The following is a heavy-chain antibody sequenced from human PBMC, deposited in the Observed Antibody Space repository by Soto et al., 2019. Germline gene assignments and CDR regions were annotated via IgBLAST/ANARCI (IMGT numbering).Heavy chain of an antibody. Sequence: GESLKISCKGSGYSFSNYWIAWVRQMPGKGLEWMGIIFPADSDTKYSPSFQGQVTISADKSISTAYLQWSSLKAPDTAMYYCASSVVVPSTMNCFDYWGQGSLVTV. V-gene: IGHV5-51*01. J-gene: IGHJ4*02. CDR1: GYSFSNYW. CDR2: IFPADSDT. D-gene: IGHD2-15*01. CDR3: ASSVVVPSTMNCFDY.